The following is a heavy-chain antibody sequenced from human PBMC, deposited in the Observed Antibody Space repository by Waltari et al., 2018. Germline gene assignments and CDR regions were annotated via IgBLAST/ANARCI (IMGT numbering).Heavy chain of an antibody. CDR3: ATMPPGYSGYVEYYFDY. CDR1: GFTFSSYA. CDR2: ISGSGGST. J-gene: IGHJ4*02. D-gene: IGHD5-12*01. V-gene: IGHV3-23*04. Sequence: EVQLVESGGGLVQPGGSLRLSCAASGFTFSSYAMSWVRKAPGQGLEWVSAISGSGGSTYYADSVKGRFTISRDNSKNTLYLQMNSLRAEDTAVYYCATMPPGYSGYVEYYFDYWGQGTLVTVSS.